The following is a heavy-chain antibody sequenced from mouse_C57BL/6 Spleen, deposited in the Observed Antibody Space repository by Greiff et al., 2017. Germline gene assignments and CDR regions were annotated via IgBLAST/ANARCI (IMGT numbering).Heavy chain of an antibody. Sequence: VQLQQPGAELVKPGASVKLSCKASGYTFTSYWMHWVKQRPGHGLEWIGMIIPNSGSTNYNEKFKSKATLTVDKSYSTAYMQLSSLTSEDSAVYYCARGDDYDGYVDVWGTGTTVTVSS. D-gene: IGHD2-4*01. CDR1: GYTFTSYW. J-gene: IGHJ1*03. CDR2: IIPNSGST. V-gene: IGHV1-64*01. CDR3: ARGDDYDGYVDV.